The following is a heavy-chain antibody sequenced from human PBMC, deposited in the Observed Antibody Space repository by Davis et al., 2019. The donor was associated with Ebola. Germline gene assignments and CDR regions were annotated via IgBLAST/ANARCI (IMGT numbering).Heavy chain of an antibody. CDR2: ISWNSGSI. D-gene: IGHD6-13*01. Sequence: GGSLRLSCAASGFTFSNYAMSWVRQAPGKGLEWVSGISWNSGSIGYADSVKGRFTISRDNAKNSLYLQMNSLRAEDTAVYYCARDPSYSSSWYYFDYWGQGTLVTVSS. J-gene: IGHJ4*02. CDR3: ARDPSYSSSWYYFDY. CDR1: GFTFSNYA. V-gene: IGHV3-9*01.